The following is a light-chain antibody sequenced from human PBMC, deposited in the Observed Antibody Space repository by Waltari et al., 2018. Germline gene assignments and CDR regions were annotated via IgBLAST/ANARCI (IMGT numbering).Light chain of an antibody. CDR2: ENK. CDR1: SGSIVSNH. J-gene: IGLJ3*02. CDR3: QSYDSSKWV. Sequence: NFMLTQPHSVSESPGKTVTISCTGSSGSIVSNHEQRYQQRPGRRPTTVIYENKHRPSEVPDRFSGSIDSSSNSASLTISGLKTEDEADYYCQSYDSSKWVFGGGTKLTVL. V-gene: IGLV6-57*02.